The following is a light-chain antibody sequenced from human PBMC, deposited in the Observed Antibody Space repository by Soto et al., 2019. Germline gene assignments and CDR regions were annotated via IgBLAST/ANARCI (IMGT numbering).Light chain of an antibody. CDR2: GAS. CDR3: QQYGTSPYT. J-gene: IGKJ2*01. Sequence: EILLTQSPGTLSLSPGERATLSCGASQSIAGRNYLAWYQQKPGQAPRLLIYGASSRATGIPDRFSGSGSGTDFTLTITRLEPEDFAVYYCQQYGTSPYTFGQGTKVDIK. CDR1: QSIAGRNY. V-gene: IGKV3-20*01.